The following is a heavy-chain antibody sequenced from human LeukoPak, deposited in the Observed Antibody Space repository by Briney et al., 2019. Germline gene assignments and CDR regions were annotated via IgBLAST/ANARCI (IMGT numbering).Heavy chain of an antibody. J-gene: IGHJ3*02. Sequence: QPGGSLRLSCAASGFTFSSYSMNWVRQAPGKGLEWVSYISSSSTIYYADSVKGRFTFSRDNAKNSLYLQMNSLRAEDTAVYYCARDMVLMVYANDAFDIWGQGTMVTVSS. CDR1: GFTFSSYS. CDR2: ISSSSTI. CDR3: ARDMVLMVYANDAFDI. D-gene: IGHD2-8*01. V-gene: IGHV3-48*01.